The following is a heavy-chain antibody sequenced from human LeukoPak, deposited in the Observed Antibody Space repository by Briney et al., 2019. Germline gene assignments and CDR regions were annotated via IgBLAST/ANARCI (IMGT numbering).Heavy chain of an antibody. CDR2: IYSGGST. CDR1: GFTVSSNC. Sequence: GGSLRLSCAASGFTVSSNCMSWVRQAPGKGLEWVGVIYSGGSTYYADSVKGRFTISRDNSKNTLYLQLNSLSAEDTAMYYCTRDRGRYSDSGTYFAYWGEGALVAVCS. D-gene: IGHD3-10*01. J-gene: IGHJ4*02. CDR3: TRDRGRYSDSGTYFAY. V-gene: IGHV3-53*01.